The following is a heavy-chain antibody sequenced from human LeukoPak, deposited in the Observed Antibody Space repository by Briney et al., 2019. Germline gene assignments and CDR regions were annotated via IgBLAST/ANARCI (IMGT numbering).Heavy chain of an antibody. J-gene: IGHJ5*02. CDR3: AVMYSSSWYWFDP. Sequence: PSETLSLTCTVSGGSISNYYWSWIRQPPGKGLEWIGYIYYSGSTNYNPSLKSRVTISVDTSKTQFSLKLSSVTAADTAVYYCAVMYSSSWYWFDPWGQGTLVTVSS. D-gene: IGHD6-13*01. CDR1: GGSISNYY. CDR2: IYYSGST. V-gene: IGHV4-59*08.